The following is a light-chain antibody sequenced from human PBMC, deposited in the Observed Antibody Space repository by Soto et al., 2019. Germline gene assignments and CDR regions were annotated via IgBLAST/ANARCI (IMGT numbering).Light chain of an antibody. CDR2: RAS. V-gene: IGKV3-15*01. CDR1: QNIYSN. J-gene: IGKJ5*01. Sequence: IVMTQSPATLSVSPGERATLSCRASQNIYSNVAWYQQRPGQAPRLLIYRASTRATGIPARFSGSGSGTDFTLTISRLEPEDFAVYYCQQRSNWPFTFGQGTRLEIK. CDR3: QQRSNWPFT.